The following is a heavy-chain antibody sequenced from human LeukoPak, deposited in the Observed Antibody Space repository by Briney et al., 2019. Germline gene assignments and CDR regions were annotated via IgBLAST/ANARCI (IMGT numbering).Heavy chain of an antibody. CDR1: GFTFSTYA. J-gene: IGHJ6*02. CDR2: ISGSGDST. CDR3: AKDGPSVRYFDWPLGAMDV. Sequence: GGSLRLSCAASGFTFSTYAMHWVRQAPGKGLEWVSVISGSGDSTYYADSVQGRFTISRDTSKNTLFLQMNSLRAEDTAVYYCAKDGPSVRYFDWPLGAMDVWGQGTTVTVSS. D-gene: IGHD3-9*01. V-gene: IGHV3-23*01.